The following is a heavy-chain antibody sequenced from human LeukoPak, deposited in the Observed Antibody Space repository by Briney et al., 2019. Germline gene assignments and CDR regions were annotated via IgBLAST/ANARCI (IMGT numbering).Heavy chain of an antibody. V-gene: IGHV3-7*01. Sequence: GGSLRLSCAASGFTFSNYGMDWVRQAPGKGLEWVANIREDESEKNYVDSVKGRFTISRDNAWNSLYLQMNSLRPEDTAVYYCARERRSRLDWGQGTLVTVSS. CDR3: ARERRSRLD. CDR2: IREDESEK. CDR1: GFTFSNYG. J-gene: IGHJ4*02.